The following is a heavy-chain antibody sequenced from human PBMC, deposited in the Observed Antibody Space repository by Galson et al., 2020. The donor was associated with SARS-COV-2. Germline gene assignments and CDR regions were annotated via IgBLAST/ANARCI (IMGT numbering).Heavy chain of an antibody. D-gene: IGHD6-13*01. CDR3: ARDRYSSSWYSTDAFDI. CDR1: GFTFSSYW. J-gene: IGHJ3*02. V-gene: IGHV3-7*01. Sequence: GGSLRLSCAASGFTFSSYWMSWVRQAPGKGLEWVANIKQDGSEKYYVDSVKGRFTISRDNAKNSLYLQMNSLRAEDTAVYYCARDRYSSSWYSTDAFDIWGQGTMVTVSS. CDR2: IKQDGSEK.